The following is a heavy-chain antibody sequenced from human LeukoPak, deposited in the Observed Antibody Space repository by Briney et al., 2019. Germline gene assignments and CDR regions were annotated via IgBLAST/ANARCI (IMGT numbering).Heavy chain of an antibody. D-gene: IGHD3-16*01. Sequence: SETLSLTCDVYGGSFSGYYWSWIRQPPEKGLEWIGEINHSGSTNYNPSLKSRVTISVDTSKNQLSLKLRSVTAADTAVYYCARAPGFGYYYMDVWGKGTTVIVSS. V-gene: IGHV4-34*01. CDR1: GGSFSGYY. J-gene: IGHJ6*03. CDR3: ARAPGFGYYYMDV. CDR2: INHSGST.